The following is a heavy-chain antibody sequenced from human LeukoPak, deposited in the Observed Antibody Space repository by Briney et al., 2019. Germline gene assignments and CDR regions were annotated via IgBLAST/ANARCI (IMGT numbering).Heavy chain of an antibody. D-gene: IGHD2-2*01. CDR3: ARVRLVSAASNWFDH. CDR1: GYTFTSSA. Sequence: DSVGVSCNASGYTFTSSAIIWVRQSPGQGGEGLGWSSAYNGNINYAQKIKGRVTMTTDTYTSTGYMELRSLRSEDTAVYYCARVRLVSAASNWFDHWGQGTLVTVSS. CDR2: SSAYNGNI. J-gene: IGHJ5*02. V-gene: IGHV1-18*01.